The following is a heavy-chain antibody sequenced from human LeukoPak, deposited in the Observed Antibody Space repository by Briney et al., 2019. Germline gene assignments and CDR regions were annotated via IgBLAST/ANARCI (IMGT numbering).Heavy chain of an antibody. V-gene: IGHV3-20*04. CDR1: GFTFDDYG. D-gene: IGHD5-24*01. CDR3: AREEMSENFDY. J-gene: IGHJ4*02. CDR2: INWNGAYT. Sequence: GGSLRLSCAASGFTFDDYGMTWVRQAPGKGLEWVSGINWNGAYTHYADSVKGRFTISRDNAKNSLYLQMNSLRAEDTAVYYCAREEMSENFDYWGQGTLVTVSS.